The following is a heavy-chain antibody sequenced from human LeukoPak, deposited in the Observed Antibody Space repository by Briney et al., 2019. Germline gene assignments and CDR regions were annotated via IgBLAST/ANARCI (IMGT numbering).Heavy chain of an antibody. J-gene: IGHJ4*02. CDR2: IYPGDSDT. CDR1: GYSFTTYW. D-gene: IGHD5-18*01. Sequence: GESLKISRKGSGYSFTTYWIGWVRQMPGKGLEWMGIIYPGDSDTRYSPSLQGQVTMSADKSISTAYLQWSSLKASDTAMYYCARGGYTYGPTRNFDYWGQGTLVTVSS. V-gene: IGHV5-51*01. CDR3: ARGGYTYGPTRNFDY.